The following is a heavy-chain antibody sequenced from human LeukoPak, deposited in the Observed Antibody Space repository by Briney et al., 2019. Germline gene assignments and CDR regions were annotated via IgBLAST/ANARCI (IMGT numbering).Heavy chain of an antibody. J-gene: IGHJ4*02. V-gene: IGHV5-51*01. CDR1: GYSFSSYW. CDR2: IYAGDSDT. D-gene: IGHD1-26*01. CDR3: VRRRSGTNSDY. Sequence: GESLKISCKASGYSFSSYWIGWVRQMPGKGLEWMGNIYAGDSDTRYSPFFQGQVTISVDKSINTAYLQWSSLKASDTAMYYCVRRRSGTNSDYWGQGTLVTVSS.